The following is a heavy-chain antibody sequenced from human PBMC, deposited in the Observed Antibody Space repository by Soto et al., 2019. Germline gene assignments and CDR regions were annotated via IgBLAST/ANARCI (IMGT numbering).Heavy chain of an antibody. CDR2: INHSGST. V-gene: IGHV4-34*01. CDR1: GGSFSGYY. CDR3: ARVEQVAARFIRGHWFDP. D-gene: IGHD6-6*01. J-gene: IGHJ5*02. Sequence: SETLSLTCAVYGGSFSGYYWSWIRQPPGKGLEWIGEINHSGSTNYNPSLKSRVTISVDTSKNQFSLKLSSVTAADTAVYYCARVEQVAARFIRGHWFDPWGQGTLVTVSS.